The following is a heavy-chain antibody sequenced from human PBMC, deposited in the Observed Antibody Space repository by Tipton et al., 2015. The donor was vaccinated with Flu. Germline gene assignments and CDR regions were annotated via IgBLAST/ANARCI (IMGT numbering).Heavy chain of an antibody. CDR3: GRGTSGGAFLVDL. V-gene: IGHV3-74*03. CDR2: IDDDGSYV. Sequence: LSLTCAASGFTFSSRSVHWVRQVPGKGLVWISHIDDDGSYVTFADSVKGRFTISRDNAKNTVYLEMNSLRAEDTAVYFCGRGTSGGAFLVDLWGQGTLVTVSS. J-gene: IGHJ5*02. D-gene: IGHD2-15*01. CDR1: GFTFSSRS.